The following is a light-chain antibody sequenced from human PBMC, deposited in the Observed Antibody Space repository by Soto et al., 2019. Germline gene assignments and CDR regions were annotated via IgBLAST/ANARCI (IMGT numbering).Light chain of an antibody. CDR1: NSNIGASND. J-gene: IGLJ2*01. CDR2: NTN. CDR3: ATWDDSPRDVV. V-gene: IGLV1-44*01. Sequence: QSVLTQPPSVSGAPGQRVTISCTGGNSNIGASNDVHWYQQIPGTAPKLLIYNTNQRPSGAPDRFSGSKSGTSASLAISGLQSEDEADYYCATWDDSPRDVVFGGGTKVTVL.